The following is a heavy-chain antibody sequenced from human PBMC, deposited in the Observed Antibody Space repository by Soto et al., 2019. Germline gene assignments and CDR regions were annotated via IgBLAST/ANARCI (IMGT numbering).Heavy chain of an antibody. D-gene: IGHD3-16*02. Sequence: ASVKVSCKASGYTFTSYGISWVRQAPGQGLEWMGRISAYNGNTNYAQNLQGRVTMTTDTSTSTAYMVLRSLRSDDTAVYYCARGGSVHWGPEAGRFTRDYFYGMDVWGQGTTVTVS. V-gene: IGHV1-18*01. CDR1: GYTFTSYG. J-gene: IGHJ6*02. CDR3: ARGGSVHWGPEAGRFTRDYFYGMDV. CDR2: ISAYNGNT.